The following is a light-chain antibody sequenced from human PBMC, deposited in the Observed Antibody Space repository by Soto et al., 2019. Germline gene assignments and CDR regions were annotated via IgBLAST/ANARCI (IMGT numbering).Light chain of an antibody. CDR1: SSDVGTYNR. V-gene: IGLV2-18*01. CDR3: SLYTASSSRVV. CDR2: EVN. J-gene: IGLJ2*01. Sequence: QSVLTQPPSVSGSPGQSVTITCTGTSSDVGTYNRVSWYQQPPGTAPKLIIYEVNNRPSGVRDRFSGSKSGNTASLTISGLQAEDEADYHCSLYTASSSRVVFCGGTKVAVL.